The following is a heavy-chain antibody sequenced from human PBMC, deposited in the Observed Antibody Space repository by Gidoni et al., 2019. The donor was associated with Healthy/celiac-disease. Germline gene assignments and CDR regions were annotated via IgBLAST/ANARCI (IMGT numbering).Heavy chain of an antibody. V-gene: IGHV3-49*05. D-gene: IGHD2-2*02. Sequence: EVQLVESGGGLVKPGRSLRLSCTASGFTFGDYAMSWFRQAPGKGLEWVGFIRSKAYGGTTEYAASVKGRFTISRDDSKSIAYLQMNSLKTEDTAVYYCTREAGYCSSTSCYKPADYWGQGTLVTVSS. CDR2: IRSKAYGGTT. J-gene: IGHJ4*02. CDR3: TREAGYCSSTSCYKPADY. CDR1: GFTFGDYA.